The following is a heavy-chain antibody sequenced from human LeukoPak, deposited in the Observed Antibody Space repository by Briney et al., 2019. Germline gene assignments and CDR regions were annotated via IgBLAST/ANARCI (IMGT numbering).Heavy chain of an antibody. CDR2: ISSSGSTI. J-gene: IGHJ2*01. CDR1: GFTFSDYY. D-gene: IGHD2-15*01. Sequence: PGGSLRLSCAASGFTFSDYYMSWIRQAPGKGLEWVSYISSSGSTIYYADSVKGRFTISRDNAKNSLYLQMNSLRAEDTAVYYCARDRGSKKIVVVVAATPEDWYFDLWGRGTLVTVSS. CDR3: ARDRGSKKIVVVVAATPEDWYFDL. V-gene: IGHV3-11*01.